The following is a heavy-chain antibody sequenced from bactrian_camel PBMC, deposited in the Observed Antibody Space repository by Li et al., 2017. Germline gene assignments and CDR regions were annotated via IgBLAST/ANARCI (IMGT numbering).Heavy chain of an antibody. Sequence: HVQLVESGGGSARPGGSLRLSCAASGYYIGTFCMGWFRQAPGNEREEVATLDGDGNPKYADSVKGRFTISKDSAKNTLYLQMNSMKPDDTATYYCAARYQGGFGYGGLCTDVLGDFPYWGQGTQVTVS. J-gene: IGHJ6*01. CDR3: AARYQGGFGYGGLCTDVLGDFPY. V-gene: IGHV3S53*01. CDR1: GYYIGTFC. CDR2: LDGDGNP. D-gene: IGHD5*01.